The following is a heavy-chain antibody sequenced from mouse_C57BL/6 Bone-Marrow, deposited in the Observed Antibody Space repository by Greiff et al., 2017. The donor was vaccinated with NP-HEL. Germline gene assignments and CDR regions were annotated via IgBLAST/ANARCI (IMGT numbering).Heavy chain of an antibody. D-gene: IGHD2-3*01. Sequence: EVKVVESGGGLVQPGGSLSLSCAASGFTFTDYYMSWVRQPPGKALEWLGFIRNKANGYTTEYSASVKGRFTISRDNSQSILYLQMNALGAEDSATYYCARSPDGYYEAMDYWGQGTSVTVSS. J-gene: IGHJ4*01. CDR1: GFTFTDYY. V-gene: IGHV7-3*01. CDR3: ARSPDGYYEAMDY. CDR2: IRNKANGYTT.